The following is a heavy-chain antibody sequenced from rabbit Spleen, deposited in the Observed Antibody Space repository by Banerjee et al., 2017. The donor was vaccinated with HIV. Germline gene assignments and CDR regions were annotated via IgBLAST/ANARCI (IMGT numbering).Heavy chain of an antibody. Sequence: QEQLVESGGGLVQPEGSLTLTCTASGFSFSSSYNMCWVRQAPGKGLEWIGCIYGGWIGSTWYASWAKGRFPISRTSSTTVTLQMTSLTAADTATYFCARDGVGDGGFDFNLWGQGTLVTVS. V-gene: IGHV1S45*01. CDR2: IYGGWIGST. J-gene: IGHJ4*01. D-gene: IGHD2-1*01. CDR3: ARDGVGDGGFDFNL. CDR1: GFSFSSSYN.